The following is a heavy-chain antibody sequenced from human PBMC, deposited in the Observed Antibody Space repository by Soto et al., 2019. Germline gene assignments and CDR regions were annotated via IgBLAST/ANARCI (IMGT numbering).Heavy chain of an antibody. D-gene: IGHD3-10*01. CDR3: ARTLQPMMVRGTNWFYS. J-gene: IGHJ5*01. CDR1: GGSFSGYY. Sequence: QVQLQQWGAGLLKPSETLSLTCAVYGGSFSGYYWSWIRQPPGKGLEWIGEINHSGSTNYNPSLMCRVTISVDTSKNQFYLKLSSVTAEDTAVYSCARTLQPMMVRGTNWFYSWGQGTLVTVS. V-gene: IGHV4-34*01. CDR2: INHSGST.